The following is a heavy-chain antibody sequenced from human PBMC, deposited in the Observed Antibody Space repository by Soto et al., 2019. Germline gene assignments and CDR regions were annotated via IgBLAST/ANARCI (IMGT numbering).Heavy chain of an antibody. J-gene: IGHJ5*02. V-gene: IGHV4-39*01. D-gene: IGHD2-21*02. CDR3: ARHPSDFWFDP. Sequence: SETLSLTCTVSGGSISSSSYFWGWIRQPPGKGLEWFGSIFYSGSTYYNPSLKSRVTVSVDTSKNQFSLKLSSVTAADTAVYYCARHPSDFWFDPWGQGTLVTVSS. CDR1: GGSISSSSYF. CDR2: IFYSGST.